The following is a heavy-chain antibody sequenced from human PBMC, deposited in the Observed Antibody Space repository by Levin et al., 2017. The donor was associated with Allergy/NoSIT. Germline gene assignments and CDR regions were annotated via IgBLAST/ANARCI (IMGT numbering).Heavy chain of an antibody. J-gene: IGHJ4*02. CDR2: IHRSGST. Sequence: ASETLSLTCGVSGYAISTGYFWGWIRQPPGKGLEWTGSIHRSGSTYYNPSLKSRVTISLDTSRNQFSLKLSSVTAADTAVYYCARERRYCGADTCYSFDYWGQGTLVTVSS. D-gene: IGHD2-15*01. V-gene: IGHV4-38-2*02. CDR1: GYAISTGYF. CDR3: ARERRYCGADTCYSFDY.